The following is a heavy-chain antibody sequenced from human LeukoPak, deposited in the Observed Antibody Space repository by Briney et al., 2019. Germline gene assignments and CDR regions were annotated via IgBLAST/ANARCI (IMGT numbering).Heavy chain of an antibody. J-gene: IGHJ5*02. CDR2: ISAYNGNT. CDR3: ARARSGSPGYWFDP. CDR1: GYTFTSYG. V-gene: IGHV1-18*01. D-gene: IGHD1-26*01. Sequence: ASVKVSCKASGYTFTSYGISWVRQAPGQGLEWMGWISAYNGNTNYAQKLQGRVTLTTDTSTTTAYMELRSLRSDDTAVYHCARARSGSPGYWFDPWGQGTLVTVSS.